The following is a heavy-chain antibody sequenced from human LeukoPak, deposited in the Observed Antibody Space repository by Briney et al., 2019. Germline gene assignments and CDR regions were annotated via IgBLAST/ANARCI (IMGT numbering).Heavy chain of an antibody. J-gene: IGHJ6*02. CDR2: IKQDGSEK. CDR1: GFTFSSYW. D-gene: IGHD2-15*01. CDR3: ARWGSLGYCSGGSCYGSDVGMDV. V-gene: IGHV3-7*01. Sequence: GGSLRLSCAASGFTFSSYWMSWVCQAPGKGLEWVANIKQDGSEKYYVDSVKGRFTISRDNAKNSLYLQMNSLRAEDTAVYYCARWGSLGYCSGGSCYGSDVGMDVWGQGTTVTVSS.